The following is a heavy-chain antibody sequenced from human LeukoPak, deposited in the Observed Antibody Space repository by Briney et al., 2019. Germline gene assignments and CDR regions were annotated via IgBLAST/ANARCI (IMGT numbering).Heavy chain of an antibody. CDR3: AKVKNRAVARADY. Sequence: VQPGGSLRLSCAASGFTSNSHWMHWARQAPGKGLVWVARINGDGSSINYADSVKGRFTISRDNSKNTLYLQMNSLRAEDTAVYYCAKVKNRAVARADYWGQGTLVTVSS. CDR2: INGDGSSI. CDR1: GFTSNSHW. J-gene: IGHJ4*02. D-gene: IGHD6-19*01. V-gene: IGHV3-74*01.